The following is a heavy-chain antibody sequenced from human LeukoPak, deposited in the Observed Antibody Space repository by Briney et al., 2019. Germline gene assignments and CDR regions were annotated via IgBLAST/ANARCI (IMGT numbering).Heavy chain of an antibody. CDR3: AKNYYGSGSTLDY. Sequence: GGSLRLSCAASGFTFSSYAMSWVRQAPGKGLEGVSAISGSGGSTYYADSVKGRFTISRDNSKNTLYLQMDSLRAEDTAVYYCAKNYYGSGSTLDYWGQGTLVTVSS. D-gene: IGHD3-10*01. CDR1: GFTFSSYA. CDR2: ISGSGGST. J-gene: IGHJ4*02. V-gene: IGHV3-23*01.